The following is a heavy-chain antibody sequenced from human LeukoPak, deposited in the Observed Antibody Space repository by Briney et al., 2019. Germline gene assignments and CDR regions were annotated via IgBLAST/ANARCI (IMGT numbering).Heavy chain of an antibody. V-gene: IGHV1-46*01. J-gene: IGHJ1*01. CDR2: INPSGGST. CDR3: ARDLHCGGDCYIRFQH. Sequence: ASVKVSCKASGYTFTSYYMHWVRQAPGQGLEWMGIINPSGGSTSYAQKFQGRVTMTRDTSTSTVYMELSSLRSEDTAVYYCARDLHCGGDCYIRFQHWGQGTLVTVSS. CDR1: GYTFTSYY. D-gene: IGHD2-21*02.